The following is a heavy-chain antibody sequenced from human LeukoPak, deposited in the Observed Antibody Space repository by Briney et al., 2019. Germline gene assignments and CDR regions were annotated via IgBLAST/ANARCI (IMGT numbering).Heavy chain of an antibody. D-gene: IGHD3-22*01. Sequence: GGSLRLSCAASGFTVSSNYMSWVRQAPGKGLEWVSVIYSGGSTYYADSVKGRFTISRDNSKNTLYLQMNSLRAEDTAVYYCARAPLYYYDSSGHFDYWGQGTLVTVSS. J-gene: IGHJ4*02. CDR3: ARAPLYYYDSSGHFDY. V-gene: IGHV3-53*01. CDR1: GFTVSSNY. CDR2: IYSGGST.